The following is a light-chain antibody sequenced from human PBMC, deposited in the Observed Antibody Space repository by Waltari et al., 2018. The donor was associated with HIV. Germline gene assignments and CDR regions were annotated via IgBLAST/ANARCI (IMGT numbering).Light chain of an antibody. V-gene: IGLV3-1*01. Sequence: SYELTQPPSLSVSPGQTASITCSGENLGEKYACWYQQRPGQSPILVIFKDKKRPSGIPERFSGSNSGNTATLTISATQAMDEADYYCQAWDSNTLVFGGGTKLTVL. J-gene: IGLJ2*01. CDR1: NLGEKY. CDR2: KDK. CDR3: QAWDSNTLV.